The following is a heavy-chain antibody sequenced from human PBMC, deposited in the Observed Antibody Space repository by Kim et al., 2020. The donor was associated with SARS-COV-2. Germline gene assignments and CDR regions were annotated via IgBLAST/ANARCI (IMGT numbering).Heavy chain of an antibody. CDR1: GGSFSGYY. V-gene: IGHV4-34*01. J-gene: IGHJ3*02. CDR2: INHSGST. CDR3: ARGAVNLLWFREPGDFFVDI. Sequence: SETLSLTCAVYGGSFSGYYWSWIRQPPGKGLEWIGEINHSGSTNYNPSLKSRVTISVDTSKNQFSLKLSSVTAADTAVYYCARGAVNLLWFREPGDFFVDIWGQGTMVTVSS. D-gene: IGHD3-10*01.